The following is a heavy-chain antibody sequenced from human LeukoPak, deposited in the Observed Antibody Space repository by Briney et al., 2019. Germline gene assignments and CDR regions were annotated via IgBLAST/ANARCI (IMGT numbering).Heavy chain of an antibody. CDR2: IIPILGIA. J-gene: IGHJ4*02. CDR1: GGTFSSYA. D-gene: IGHD2-21*01. CDR3: YFGGVKGL. Sequence: SVKVSCKASGGTFSSYAISWVRQAPGQGLEWMGRIIPILGIANYAQKFQGRVTITADKSTSTAYMELSSLRSEDTAVYYRYFGGVKGLWGQGTLVTVSS. V-gene: IGHV1-69*04.